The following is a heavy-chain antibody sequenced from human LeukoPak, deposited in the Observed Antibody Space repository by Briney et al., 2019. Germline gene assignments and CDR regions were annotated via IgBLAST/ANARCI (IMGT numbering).Heavy chain of an antibody. D-gene: IGHD4-23*01. Sequence: SETLSLTCTVSGGSISSYYWSWIRQPPGKGLEWIGYIYYSGSTNYNPSLKSRVTLSVDTSKNQFSLKLSSVTAADTAVYYCARRSGHGGGMDVWGQGTTVTVSS. CDR1: GGSISSYY. CDR3: ARRSGHGGGMDV. J-gene: IGHJ6*02. CDR2: IYYSGST. V-gene: IGHV4-59*08.